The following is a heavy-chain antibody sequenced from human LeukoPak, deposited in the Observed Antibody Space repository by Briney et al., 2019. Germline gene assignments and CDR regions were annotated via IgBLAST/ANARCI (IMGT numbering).Heavy chain of an antibody. J-gene: IGHJ5*02. D-gene: IGHD1/OR15-1a*01. CDR2: IYSGGST. Sequence: GGSLRLSCAASGFTVSSNYMSWVRQAPRKGLEWVSVIYSGGSTYYADSVKGRFTISRDNSKNTLYLQMNSLRAEDTAVYYCARDSSPITGTLWFDPWGQGTLVTVSS. CDR3: ARDSSPITGTLWFDP. V-gene: IGHV3-66*02. CDR1: GFTVSSNY.